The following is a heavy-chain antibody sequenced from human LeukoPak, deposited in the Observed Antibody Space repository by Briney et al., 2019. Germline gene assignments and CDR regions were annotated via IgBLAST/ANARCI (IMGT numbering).Heavy chain of an antibody. J-gene: IGHJ4*02. CDR2: IYYSGST. V-gene: IGHV4-39*01. CDR1: GFTFSSYA. D-gene: IGHD6-19*01. Sequence: GSLRLSCAASGFTFSSYAMSWVRQAPGKGLEWIGSIYYSGSTYYNPSLKSRVTISVDTSKNQFSLKLSSVTAADTAVYYCARAGVDIAVVRGFDYWGQGTLVTVSS. CDR3: ARAGVDIAVVRGFDY.